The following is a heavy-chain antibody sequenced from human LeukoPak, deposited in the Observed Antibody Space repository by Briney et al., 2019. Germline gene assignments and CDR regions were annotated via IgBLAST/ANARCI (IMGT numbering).Heavy chain of an antibody. CDR2: INPGNGDT. CDR1: GYTLTNYA. CDR3: ARERWHCRVNFYSVYYCALDV. J-gene: IGHJ6*02. V-gene: IGHV1-3*01. D-gene: IGHD2-15*01. Sequence: ASVKVSCKGSGYTLTNYAVHWVRQAPGQRLEWLGWINPGNGDTKYSQNFQGRVTVTSDTSAATAYVELNSLTSEDTAVYYCARERWHCRVNFYSVYYCALDVWGRGTTVTVSS.